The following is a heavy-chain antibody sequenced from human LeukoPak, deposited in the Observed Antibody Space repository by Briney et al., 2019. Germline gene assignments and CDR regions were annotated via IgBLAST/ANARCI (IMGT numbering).Heavy chain of an antibody. V-gene: IGHV3-53*01. D-gene: IGHD4-17*01. CDR1: GFTVSSSY. J-gene: IGHJ6*02. Sequence: GGSLRLSCAASGFTVSSSYLNWVRQAPGKGLEWVSVIYSGGSTYYADSVKGRFTISRDNSKNTLYLQMNSLRAEDTAVYYCTTNTRDYGDYSYYYGVDVWGLGTTVTVSS. CDR3: TTNTRDYGDYSYYYGVDV. CDR2: IYSGGST.